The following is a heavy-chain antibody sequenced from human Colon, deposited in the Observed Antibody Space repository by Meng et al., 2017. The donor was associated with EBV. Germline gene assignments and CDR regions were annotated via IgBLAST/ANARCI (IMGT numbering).Heavy chain of an antibody. CDR2: INHSGSA. V-gene: IGHV4-34*01. D-gene: IGHD2-2*03. CDR1: GGSLSGYY. J-gene: IGHJ4*02. CDR3: ARTFGYCSNNNCPRTLGY. Sequence: QVQLHQWGAGRLKPSETLSLTCGVSGGSLSGYYWSWIRHFPGRTLEFIGDINHSGSANYNPSLRSRVTISVDTSKNQIFLNLHSVTAADTAVYHCARTFGYCSNNNCPRTLGYWGQGTLVTVSS.